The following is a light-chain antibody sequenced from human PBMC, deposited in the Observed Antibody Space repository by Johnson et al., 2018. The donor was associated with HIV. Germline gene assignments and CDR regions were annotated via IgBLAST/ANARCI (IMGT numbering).Light chain of an antibody. CDR1: SSNIENYF. CDR3: GVVEARLIPFYV. CDR2: ADN. Sequence: QSVLTQPPSVSAAPGQRVNISCSGNSSNIENYFVTWYQQLPGAAPRLLIYADNKRPSGIPDRFSGSKSGASATLCITGLQTGDEADYYCGVVEARLIPFYVLGTGTTFIVL. J-gene: IGLJ1*01. V-gene: IGLV1-51*02.